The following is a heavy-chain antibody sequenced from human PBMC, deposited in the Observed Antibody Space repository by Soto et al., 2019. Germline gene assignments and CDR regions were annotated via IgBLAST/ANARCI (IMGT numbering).Heavy chain of an antibody. V-gene: IGHV4-59*08. D-gene: IGHD3-9*01. J-gene: IGHJ4*02. CDR1: GGSISSYY. CDR3: ARHVLRYYDWLSPSGYFDY. CDR2: IYYSGST. Sequence: SETLSLTCTVSGGSISSYYWSWIRQPPGKGLEWIGYIYYSGSTNYNPSLKSRVTISVDTSKNQFSLKLSSVTAADTAVYYCARHVLRYYDWLSPSGYFDYWGQGTLVTVSS.